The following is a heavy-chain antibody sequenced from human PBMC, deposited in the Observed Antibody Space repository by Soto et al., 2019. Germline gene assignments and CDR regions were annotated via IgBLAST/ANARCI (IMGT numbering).Heavy chain of an antibody. V-gene: IGHV3-53*01. J-gene: IGHJ6*02. D-gene: IGHD3-3*01. CDR1: GCSGSSNY. CDR3: ARASITIFGVYGMDV. Sequence: EGAVRRSCVASGCSGSSNYMSWVRQAPGKGLEWVSVIYSGGSTYYADSVKGRFTISRDNSKNTLYLQMNSLRAEDTAVYYCARASITIFGVYGMDVWGQGTTVPVSS. CDR2: IYSGGST.